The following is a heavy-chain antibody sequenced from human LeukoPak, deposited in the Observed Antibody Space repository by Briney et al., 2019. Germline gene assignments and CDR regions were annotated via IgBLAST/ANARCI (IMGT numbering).Heavy chain of an antibody. CDR2: INGDGIAI. V-gene: IGHV3-74*01. Sequence: ETLSLTCTVSGGSICSSSYYWGWIRRPPGKGLEWVARINGDGIAINYADSVKGRFTISRDNAKNTVYLQMNSLRVEDAAVFYCARGGSPFYWGRGTPVTVSS. CDR1: GGSICSSSYY. D-gene: IGHD3-10*01. J-gene: IGHJ4*02. CDR3: ARGGSPFY.